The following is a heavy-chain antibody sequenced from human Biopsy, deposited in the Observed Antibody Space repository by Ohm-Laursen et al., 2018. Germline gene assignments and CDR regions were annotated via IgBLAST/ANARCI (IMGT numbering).Heavy chain of an antibody. J-gene: IGHJ6*02. CDR1: GGSISSGY. CDR3: ARATNSTGWPYYYFYGMDV. Sequence: GTLSLTCTVSGGSISSGYWSWIRQTPGQGLEWIGYIYYSGSTNYNPSLKSRVTISVDTSKNQFSLRLNSVTAADTAVYYCARATNSTGWPYYYFYGMDVWGQGTTVTVSS. D-gene: IGHD2/OR15-2a*01. CDR2: IYYSGST. V-gene: IGHV4-59*01.